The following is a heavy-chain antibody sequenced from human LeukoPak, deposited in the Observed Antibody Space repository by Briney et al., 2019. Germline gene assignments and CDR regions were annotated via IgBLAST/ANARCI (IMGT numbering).Heavy chain of an antibody. CDR1: GGSISSSSYY. CDR3: ARGGSHLWQPFDS. CDR2: IYYSGST. V-gene: IGHV4-39*07. Sequence: SETLSLTCTVSGGSISSSSYYWGWIRQPPGKGLEWIGSIYYSGSTNYNPSLKSRVTISVDTSKNQFSLKLSSVTAADTAVYYCARGGSHLWQPFDSWGQGTLVTVSS. D-gene: IGHD5-18*01. J-gene: IGHJ4*02.